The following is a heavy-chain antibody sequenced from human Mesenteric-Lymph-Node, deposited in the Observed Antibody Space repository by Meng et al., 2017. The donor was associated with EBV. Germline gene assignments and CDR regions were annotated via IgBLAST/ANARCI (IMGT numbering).Heavy chain of an antibody. J-gene: IGHJ4*02. CDR2: IIPIFGAA. V-gene: IGHV1-69*06. CDR1: GGTFSTNA. D-gene: IGHD5-12*01. CDR3: ATGYSGYAWDF. Sequence: QVRWVHLGAEVNEPGASVNVSCKASGGTFSTNALSWARQAPGQGLEWMGGIIPIFGAANYAQNFQARITITADKSTSIAYMELSSLRSEDTAVYYCATGYSGYAWDFWGQGTLVTVSS.